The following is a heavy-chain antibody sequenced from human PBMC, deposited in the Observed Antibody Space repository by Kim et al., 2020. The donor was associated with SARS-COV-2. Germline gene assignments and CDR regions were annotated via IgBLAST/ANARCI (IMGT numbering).Heavy chain of an antibody. CDR1: GGSFSAYY. D-gene: IGHD4-17*01. Sequence: SETLSLTCAVYGGSFSAYYWSWIRQPPGKGLEWIGEINHSGSTNYNPSLKSRVTISVDTSKNQFSLKLSSVTAADTAVYYCARGYGERPIDYWGAGTLVTVSS. CDR3: ARGYGERPIDY. V-gene: IGHV4-34*01. CDR2: INHSGST. J-gene: IGHJ4*02.